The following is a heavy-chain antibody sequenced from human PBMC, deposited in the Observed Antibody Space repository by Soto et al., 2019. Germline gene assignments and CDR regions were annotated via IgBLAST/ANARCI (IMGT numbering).Heavy chain of an antibody. D-gene: IGHD3-16*01. CDR3: ARWGYVWGSYRPFDY. J-gene: IGHJ4*02. V-gene: IGHV1-3*01. CDR2: INAGNGNT. Sequence: GASVKVSCKASGYTFTSYAMHWVRQAPGQRLEWMGWINAGNGNTKYSQKFQGRVTITRDTSASTAYMELSSLRSEDTAVYYCARWGYVWGSYRPFDYWGQGTLVTVSS. CDR1: GYTFTSYA.